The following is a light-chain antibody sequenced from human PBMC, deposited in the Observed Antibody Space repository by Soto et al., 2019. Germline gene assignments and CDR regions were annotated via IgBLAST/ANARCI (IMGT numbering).Light chain of an antibody. V-gene: IGKV1-9*01. Sequence: IQLTQSPSFLSASVGDRVTITCRASQRVSSYLNWYQQKPGKTPKLLISGVSTLEGGVSSRFSGSGSTTVFTLTISSLQPEDFATYYCLQIHTFPRTFGQGTKVEIK. CDR3: LQIHTFPRT. CDR1: QRVSSY. J-gene: IGKJ2*01. CDR2: GVS.